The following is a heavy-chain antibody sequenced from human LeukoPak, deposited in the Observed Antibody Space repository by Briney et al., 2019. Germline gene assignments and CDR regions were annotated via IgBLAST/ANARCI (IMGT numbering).Heavy chain of an antibody. V-gene: IGHV4-39*07. CDR1: GGSISSNSYY. Sequence: TSETLSLTCTVSGGSISSNSYYWGWIRQPPGKGLKWIGSIYYSGSTYYNPSLKSRVTISVDTSKNQFSLNLTSVTAADTALYYCARGRGYDPVVFYFDYWGQGNLVTVSS. D-gene: IGHD5-12*01. CDR3: ARGRGYDPVVFYFDY. CDR2: IYYSGST. J-gene: IGHJ4*02.